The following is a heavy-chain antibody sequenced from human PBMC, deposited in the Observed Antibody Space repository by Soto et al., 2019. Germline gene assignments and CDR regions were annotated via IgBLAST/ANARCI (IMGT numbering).Heavy chain of an antibody. Sequence: PSETLSLTCTVSGGSISSGDYYWSWIRQPPGKGLEWIGYIYYSGSTYYNPSLKSRVTISVDTSKNQFSLKLSSVTAADTAVYYCAREGGIVGATTVDYWGQGTLVNVSS. D-gene: IGHD1-26*01. V-gene: IGHV4-30-4*01. CDR3: AREGGIVGATTVDY. CDR2: IYYSGST. J-gene: IGHJ4*02. CDR1: GGSISSGDYY.